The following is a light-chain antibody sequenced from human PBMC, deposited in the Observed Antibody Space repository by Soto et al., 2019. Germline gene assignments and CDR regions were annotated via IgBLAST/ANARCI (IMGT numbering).Light chain of an antibody. Sequence: DIQMTQSPSTLSTSVGDRVTITCRASQGISSYLAWYQQKPGKAPKLLIYAASTLQSGVPSRFSGSGSGTEFTLTITSLQSEDFAVYFCHQYNKWPRTFGRGTKVDIK. J-gene: IGKJ1*01. CDR1: QGISSY. CDR2: AAS. CDR3: HQYNKWPRT. V-gene: IGKV1-9*01.